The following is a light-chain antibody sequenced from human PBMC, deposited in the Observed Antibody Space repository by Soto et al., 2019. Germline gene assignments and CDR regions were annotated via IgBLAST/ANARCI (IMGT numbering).Light chain of an antibody. J-gene: IGKJ1*01. Sequence: DIKMTQSPSSLSAAVGDRVTITCRASQSISVYLNWYQQKPGKAPNLLIYVASNLQTGVPSRFSGSGSGTEFTLTISSLQPEDFATYYCQQSYSTPPTFGQGTKVDIK. CDR1: QSISVY. CDR3: QQSYSTPPT. CDR2: VAS. V-gene: IGKV1-39*01.